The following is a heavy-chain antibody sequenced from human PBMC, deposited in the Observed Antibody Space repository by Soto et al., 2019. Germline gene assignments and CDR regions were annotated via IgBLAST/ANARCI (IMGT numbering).Heavy chain of an antibody. CDR3: ARESSGYGGHNYYGMDV. CDR1: GYAFTDYY. D-gene: IGHD3-22*01. CDR2: INPKSGAT. V-gene: IGHV1-2*04. J-gene: IGHJ6*02. Sequence: GASVKVSCKASGYAFTDYYLHWVRQAPGQGLEWMGWINPKSGATHYSQKFQGWVTMTRDTSIRTANMEVTRLTSDATAVYYCARESSGYGGHNYYGMDVWGQGTTVTVSS.